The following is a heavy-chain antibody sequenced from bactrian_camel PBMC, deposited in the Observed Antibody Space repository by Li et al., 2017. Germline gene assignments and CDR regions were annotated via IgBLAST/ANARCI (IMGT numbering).Heavy chain of an antibody. V-gene: IGHV3-2*01. J-gene: IGHJ4*01. CDR2: LCHTGAS. Sequence: HVQLVESGGGSVQAGGSLRLSCVFAAYTISDACMGWFRQAPGKGREAVAFLCHTGASDYAETVQERFTISNYFAEHTLLLQMNSLKPEDTAVYYCAADEVVTIGTMQYCAGDDYNYWGQGTQVTVS. CDR3: AADEVVTIGTMQYCAGDDYNY. CDR1: AYTISDAC. D-gene: IGHD4*01.